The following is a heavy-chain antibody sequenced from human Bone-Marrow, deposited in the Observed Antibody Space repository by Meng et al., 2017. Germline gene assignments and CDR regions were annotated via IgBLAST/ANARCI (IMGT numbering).Heavy chain of an antibody. CDR1: GGSFSGYY. D-gene: IGHD6-6*01. J-gene: IGHJ4*02. V-gene: IGHV4-34*01. CDR2: INHSGST. Sequence: QVQLQQWGGGLLKPSEHLSLTCAVYGGSFSGYYWSWIRQPPGKGLEWIGEINHSGSTNYNPSLKSRVTISVDTSKNQFSLKLSSVTAADTAVYYCARGLRAARPLLFGYWGQGTLVTVSS. CDR3: ARGLRAARPLLFGY.